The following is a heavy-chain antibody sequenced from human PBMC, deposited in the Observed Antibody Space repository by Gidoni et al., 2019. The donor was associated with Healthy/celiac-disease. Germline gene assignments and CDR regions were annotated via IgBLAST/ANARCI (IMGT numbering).Heavy chain of an antibody. CDR1: GASIRSDRSY. J-gene: IGHJ2*01. V-gene: IGHV4-31*03. CDR3: ARATSAPLFWYFYL. D-gene: IGHD2-2*01. Sequence: QVQLQASGPRLVKPSETLYLTCPVAGASIRSDRSYWTWIRHRPGKGLEWMAYISYNANTYYNPSLESRISMSLDTSANQFSLSLASVTAADTALYFCARATSAPLFWYFYLWGRGTLVTVSS. CDR2: ISYNANT.